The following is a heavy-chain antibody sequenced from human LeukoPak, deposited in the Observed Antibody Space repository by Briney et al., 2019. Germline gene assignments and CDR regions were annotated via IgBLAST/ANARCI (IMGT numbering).Heavy chain of an antibody. D-gene: IGHD3-3*01. Sequence: ASVKVPCKASGYTFTSYGISWVRQAPGQGLEWMGWISAYNGNTNYAQKLQGRVTMTTDTSTSTAYMELRSLRSDDTAVYYCAREPQTRNKYYDFWSGYYGPQNYYGMDVWGQGTTVTVSS. J-gene: IGHJ6*02. CDR1: GYTFTSYG. V-gene: IGHV1-18*01. CDR3: AREPQTRNKYYDFWSGYYGPQNYYGMDV. CDR2: ISAYNGNT.